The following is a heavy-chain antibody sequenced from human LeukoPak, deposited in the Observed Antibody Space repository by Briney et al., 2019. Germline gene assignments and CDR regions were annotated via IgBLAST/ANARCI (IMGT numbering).Heavy chain of an antibody. J-gene: IGHJ3*02. D-gene: IGHD2-21*01. Sequence: GGSLRLSCAASGFTLSDYGIHRVRQAPGKGLEWVAVIWYDGSNQYYVDAVKGRFTISRDNSKNIVYLQMNSLGAEDTAVYYCARPRKSMVIRDAFDIWGQGTMVTVSS. CDR1: GFTLSDYG. CDR2: IWYDGSNQ. V-gene: IGHV3-33*01. CDR3: ARPRKSMVIRDAFDI.